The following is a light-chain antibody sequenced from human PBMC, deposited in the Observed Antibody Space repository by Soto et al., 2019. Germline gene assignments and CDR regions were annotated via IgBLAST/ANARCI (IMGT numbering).Light chain of an antibody. Sequence: EIVLTQSPATLSLSPGERATLSCGASQSVSSSYLAWYQQKPGQAPRLLIYGASTRATGFPARFSGSGSGTEFTLTISSLQSEDFAVYYCQQYNGWPITFGQGTRLE. CDR2: GAS. CDR3: QQYNGWPIT. J-gene: IGKJ5*01. CDR1: QSVSSSY. V-gene: IGKV3-15*01.